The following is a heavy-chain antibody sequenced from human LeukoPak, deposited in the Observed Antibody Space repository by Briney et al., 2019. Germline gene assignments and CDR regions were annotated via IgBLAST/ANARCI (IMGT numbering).Heavy chain of an antibody. J-gene: IGHJ4*02. Sequence: PGGSLRLSCAASGFTFSSYAMSWVRQAPGKGLEWVSAISGSGGSTYYADSVKGRFTISRDNSKNTLYLQMNSLRAEDTAVYHCAKVREEDDLRSVGSRYDYVWGSYRFDYWGQGTLVTVSS. D-gene: IGHD3-16*02. CDR2: ISGSGGST. CDR3: AKVREEDDLRSVGSRYDYVWGSYRFDY. CDR1: GFTFSSYA. V-gene: IGHV3-23*01.